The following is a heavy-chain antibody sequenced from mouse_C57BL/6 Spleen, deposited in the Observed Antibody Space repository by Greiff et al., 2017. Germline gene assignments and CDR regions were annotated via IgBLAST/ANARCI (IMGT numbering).Heavy chain of an antibody. D-gene: IGHD1-1*01. J-gene: IGHJ4*01. CDR1: GFSLTSSG. Sequence: QVQLKQSGPGLVAPSQSLSITCTVSGFSLTSSGVHWVRQPPGTGLEWLVVIWSDGSTTYNSALKSRLSISKDNSKSQVFLKMNSLQTDDTAMYYCARHGSSWSMDDGGQGTSVTVSS. CDR2: IWSDGST. CDR3: ARHGSSWSMDD. V-gene: IGHV2-6-1*01.